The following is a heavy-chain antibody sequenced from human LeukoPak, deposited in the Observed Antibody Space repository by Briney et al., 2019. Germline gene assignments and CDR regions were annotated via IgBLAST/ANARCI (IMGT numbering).Heavy chain of an antibody. J-gene: IGHJ4*02. D-gene: IGHD5-24*01. CDR1: GYTLTELS. Sequence: VASVKVSCKVSGYTLTELSMHWVRQAPREGLEWMGGFDPEDGEAIYAQKFQGRVTMTEDTSTDTAYMELSSLRSEDTAVYYCATVDGYNYVSLGYWGQGTLVTVSS. CDR3: ATVDGYNYVSLGY. V-gene: IGHV1-24*01. CDR2: FDPEDGEA.